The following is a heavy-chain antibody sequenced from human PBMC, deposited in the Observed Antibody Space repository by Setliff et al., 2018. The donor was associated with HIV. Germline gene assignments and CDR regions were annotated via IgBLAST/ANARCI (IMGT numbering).Heavy chain of an antibody. CDR3: ARQVSGSRGDYYPLHIHR. V-gene: IGHV4-39*01. CDR1: GGSISSSNCY. Sequence: SETLSLTCTVSGGSISSSNCYWGWIRQPPGKGLEWIGSIYYSGSTLYNPSLKSRVTIAVDTTKNQFSLKPNSVTAADTAVYYCARQVSGSRGDYYPLHIHRWGQGTLVTVSS. J-gene: IGHJ1*01. D-gene: IGHD3-22*01. CDR2: IYYSGST.